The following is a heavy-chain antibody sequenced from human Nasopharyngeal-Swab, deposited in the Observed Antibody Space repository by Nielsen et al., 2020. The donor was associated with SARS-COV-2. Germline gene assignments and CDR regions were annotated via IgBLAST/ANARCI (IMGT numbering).Heavy chain of an antibody. J-gene: IGHJ5*02. V-gene: IGHV3-74*01. CDR1: GFTFNNYW. CDR2: IMTDGSGT. D-gene: IGHD1-26*01. CDR3: ARAWELLGWFDP. Sequence: GESLKISCAASGFTFNNYWMHWVRQAPGKGLVWVSRIMTDGSGTTYADSVKGRFTISRDNAKNSLYLQMNSLRAEDTAVYYCARAWELLGWFDPWGQGTLVTVSS.